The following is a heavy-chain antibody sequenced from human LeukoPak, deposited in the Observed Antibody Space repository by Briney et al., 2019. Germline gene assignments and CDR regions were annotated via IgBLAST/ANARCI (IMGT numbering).Heavy chain of an antibody. CDR1: GGSISSYY. CDR2: IYNNGST. J-gene: IGHJ6*02. CDR3: ARGDYDFWSGYLHYYYGMDV. D-gene: IGHD3-3*01. V-gene: IGHV4-59*12. Sequence: SETLSLTYTVSGGSISSYYWSWIRQPRGKGLEWIGYIYNNGSTNYNPSLKSRVTISVDTSKNQFSLKLSSVTAADTAVYYCARGDYDFWSGYLHYYYGMDVWGQGTTVTVSS.